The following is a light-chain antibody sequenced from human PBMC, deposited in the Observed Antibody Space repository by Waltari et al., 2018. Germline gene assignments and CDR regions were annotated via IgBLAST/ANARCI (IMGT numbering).Light chain of an antibody. CDR3: CSYAGSSTYV. Sequence: QSALTQPASVSGSPGQSITISCTGTTSAVGNYNLVSWYQQHPAKAPKLLIYEGSKRPSGVSNRFSGSKSGNTASLTISGLQAEDEADYYCCSYAGSSTYVFGTGTKVTVL. CDR1: TSAVGNYNL. V-gene: IGLV2-23*01. CDR2: EGS. J-gene: IGLJ1*01.